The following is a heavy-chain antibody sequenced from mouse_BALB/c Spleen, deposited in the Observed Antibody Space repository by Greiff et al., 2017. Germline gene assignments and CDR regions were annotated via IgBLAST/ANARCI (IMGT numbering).Heavy chain of an antibody. CDR2: IDPANGNT. CDR3: ARNYYGNYAY. CDR1: GFNIKDTY. D-gene: IGHD2-1*01. V-gene: IGHV14-3*02. Sequence: VQLKESGAELVKPGASVKLSCTASGFNIKDTYMHWVKQRPEQGLEWIGRIDPANGNTKYDPKFQGKATITADTSSNTAYLQLSSLTSEDTAVYYCARNYYGNYAYWGQGTTLTVSS. J-gene: IGHJ2*01.